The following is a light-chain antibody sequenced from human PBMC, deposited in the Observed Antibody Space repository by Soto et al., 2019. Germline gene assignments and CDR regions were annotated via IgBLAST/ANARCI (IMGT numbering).Light chain of an antibody. Sequence: IVLTQSPATLSLSPGKRATLFCRASQNISSYLIWYQQKTGQAPRLLIYDVSNRDTGIPARFSGSGSGTDFTLTISRLEPEDFEVYYCQQRSNWPRTFGQGTKVDIK. CDR3: QQRSNWPRT. CDR1: QNISSY. J-gene: IGKJ1*01. V-gene: IGKV3-11*01. CDR2: DVS.